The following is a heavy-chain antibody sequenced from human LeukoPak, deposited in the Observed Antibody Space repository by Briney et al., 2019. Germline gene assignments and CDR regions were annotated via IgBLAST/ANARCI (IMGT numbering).Heavy chain of an antibody. V-gene: IGHV1-18*01. CDR3: ARIYSGYDYYYYYGMDV. D-gene: IGHD5-12*01. Sequence: ASVKVSCKASGYTFTSYGISWVRQAPGQGLEWMGWISAYNGNTNYAQKLQGRVTMTTDTSTSTAYMELRSLRSDDTAVYYCARIYSGYDYYYYYGMDVWGQGTTVTVSS. J-gene: IGHJ6*02. CDR2: ISAYNGNT. CDR1: GYTFTSYG.